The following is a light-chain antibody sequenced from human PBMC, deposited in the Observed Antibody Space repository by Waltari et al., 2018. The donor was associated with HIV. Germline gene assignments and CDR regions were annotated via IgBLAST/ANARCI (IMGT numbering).Light chain of an antibody. CDR1: QNIANN. CDR2: GAS. CDR3: QQYNKWPWT. J-gene: IGKJ1*01. Sequence: EVVMTQSPATLSVSPVERATLSCRASQNIANNLTWNQQKPGQPPRRLIFGASTRATGIPAMCSGSGSGTEFTLTISSLQSEDFAVYYCQQYNKWPWTFGQGTRVEIK. V-gene: IGKV3-15*01.